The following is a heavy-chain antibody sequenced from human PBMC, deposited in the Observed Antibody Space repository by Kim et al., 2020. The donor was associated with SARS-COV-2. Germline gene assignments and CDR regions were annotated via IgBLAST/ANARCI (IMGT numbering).Heavy chain of an antibody. Sequence: ASVKVSCKASGYTFTSYYMHWVRQAPGQGLEWMGIINPSGGSTSYAQKFQGRVTMTRDTSTSTVYMELSSLRSEDTAVYYCARVQMGILGYCSSTSCYPYGMDVWGQGTTVTVSS. J-gene: IGHJ6*02. CDR1: GYTFTSYY. D-gene: IGHD2-2*01. CDR2: INPSGGST. CDR3: ARVQMGILGYCSSTSCYPYGMDV. V-gene: IGHV1-46*01.